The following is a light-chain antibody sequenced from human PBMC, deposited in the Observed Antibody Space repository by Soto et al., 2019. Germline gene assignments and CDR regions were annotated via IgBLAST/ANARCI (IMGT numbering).Light chain of an antibody. CDR3: GAWADSPKASV. J-gene: IGLJ3*02. Sequence: QSVLTQPPSASGTPGQTITISCSGSTSNVGDNALNWYQQVPGTAPKLVIYNSNQRPSGVPDRFSGSKSGTSGSLAISGLHSDDDADYYCGAWADSPKASVFRAGTQLPVL. CDR1: TSNVGDNA. CDR2: NSN. V-gene: IGLV1-44*01.